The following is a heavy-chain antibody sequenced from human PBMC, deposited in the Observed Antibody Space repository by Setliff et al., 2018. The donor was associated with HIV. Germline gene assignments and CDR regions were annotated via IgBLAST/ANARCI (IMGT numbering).Heavy chain of an antibody. CDR3: ARYNFRRGYWDYFDY. J-gene: IGHJ4*02. CDR1: GFSLSTSGVG. Sequence: SGPTLVNPTQTLTLTCTFSGFSLSTSGVGVGWIRQPPGKALEWLALIYWDNDERYNPSLKDRLSITKDTSKSQVVLTMTNMDPLDTATYFCARYNFRRGYWDYFDYWGQGTQVTVSS. CDR2: IYWDNDE. D-gene: IGHD3-3*01. V-gene: IGHV2-5*02.